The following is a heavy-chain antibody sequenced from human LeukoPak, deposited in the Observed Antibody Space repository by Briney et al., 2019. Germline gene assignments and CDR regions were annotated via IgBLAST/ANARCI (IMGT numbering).Heavy chain of an antibody. V-gene: IGHV4-31*03. D-gene: IGHD2-2*01. CDR2: IYYSGST. CDR3: ARDKVPAARYYYYYGMDV. Sequence: SETLSLTCTVSGGSISSGGYYWSWIRQHPGKGLEWIGYIYYSGSTYYNPSLKSRVTISVDTSKNQFSLKLSSVTAADTAVYYCARDKVPAARYYYYYGMDVWGQGTTVTVSS. CDR1: GGSISSGGYY. J-gene: IGHJ6*02.